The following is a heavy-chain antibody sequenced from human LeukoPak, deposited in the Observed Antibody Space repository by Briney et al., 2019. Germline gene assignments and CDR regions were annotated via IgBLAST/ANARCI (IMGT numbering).Heavy chain of an antibody. D-gene: IGHD5-24*01. CDR1: GGSISGGSYH. CDR3: ARRPVARGRLQDLDY. Sequence: PSETLSLTCTVSGGSISGGSYHWGWIRQPPGRGLEWIGNINYSGTTYYNPSLKSRVTISVGTSKNQFSLKLTSVTAADTAVYYCARRPVARGRLQDLDYWGQGTLVTVSS. J-gene: IGHJ4*02. V-gene: IGHV4-39*01. CDR2: INYSGTT.